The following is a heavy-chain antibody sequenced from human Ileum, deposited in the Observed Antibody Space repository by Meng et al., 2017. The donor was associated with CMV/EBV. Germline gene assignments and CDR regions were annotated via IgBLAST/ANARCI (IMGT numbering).Heavy chain of an antibody. CDR1: GFSFRDNY. V-gene: IGHV3-72*01. CDR3: VKGHVALDY. J-gene: IGHJ4*02. D-gene: IGHD3-10*02. Sequence: VASGGGLVPPGGSLRLSCAASGFSFRDNYMDWVRQAPGKGLEWVGRIRSRAVSYTTEYAASVKGRFTISRDDSKNSLYLQMDSLKTEDTVIYYCVKGHVALDYWGQGTLVTVSS. CDR2: IRSRAVSYTT.